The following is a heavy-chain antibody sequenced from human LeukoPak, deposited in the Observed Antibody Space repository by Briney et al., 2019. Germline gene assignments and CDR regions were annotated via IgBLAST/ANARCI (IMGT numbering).Heavy chain of an antibody. J-gene: IGHJ6*02. Sequence: ASVKVSCKASRYTFTGYYMHWVRQAPGQGLEWMGRINPNSGGTNYAQKFQGRVTMTRDTSISTAYMELSRLRSDDTAVYYCARDRPTVITIFGVVNYYYYGMDVWGQGTTVTVSS. V-gene: IGHV1-2*06. CDR3: ARDRPTVITIFGVVNYYYYGMDV. D-gene: IGHD3-3*01. CDR2: INPNSGGT. CDR1: RYTFTGYY.